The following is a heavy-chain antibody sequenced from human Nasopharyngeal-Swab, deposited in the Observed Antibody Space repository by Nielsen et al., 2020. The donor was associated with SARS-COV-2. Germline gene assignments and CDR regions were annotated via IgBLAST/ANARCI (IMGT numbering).Heavy chain of an antibody. J-gene: IGHJ6*04. CDR1: GYTFTRIG. Sequence: ASVKVSCKTSGYTFTRIGISWVRQAPGQGLEWMGWISTYNGNPNYEQKFQGRVTMTTDTSTSTVYMEVRSLRSDDTAVYYCVRDLGRYSHGSPGLDVWGNGTTVTVSS. CDR2: ISTYNGNP. CDR3: VRDLGRYSHGSPGLDV. V-gene: IGHV1-18*01. D-gene: IGHD5-18*01.